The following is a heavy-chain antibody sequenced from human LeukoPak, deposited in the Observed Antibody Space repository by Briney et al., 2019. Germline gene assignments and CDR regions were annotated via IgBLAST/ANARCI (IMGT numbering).Heavy chain of an antibody. D-gene: IGHD3-9*01. CDR3: ARGGTYYDILTGYYPLILAYYYYGMDV. J-gene: IGHJ6*02. Sequence: ASVKVSCKASGYTFTSYDINWVRQATGQGLEWMGWMNPNSGNTGYAQKFQGRVTMTRNTSISTAYMELSSLRSEDTAVYYCARGGTYYDILTGYYPLILAYYYYGMDVWGQGTTVTVSS. V-gene: IGHV1-8*01. CDR2: MNPNSGNT. CDR1: GYTFTSYD.